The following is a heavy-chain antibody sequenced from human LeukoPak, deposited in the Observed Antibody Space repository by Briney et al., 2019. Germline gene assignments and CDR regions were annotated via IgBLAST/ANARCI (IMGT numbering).Heavy chain of an antibody. Sequence: SVKVSCKASGGTFSSYAISWVRQAPGQGLEWMGGIIPIFGTANYAQKLQGRVTMTTDTSTSTAYMELRSLRSDDTAVYYCARGPPVTMIVVVIGSDAFDIWGQGTMVTVSS. CDR3: ARGPPVTMIVVVIGSDAFDI. D-gene: IGHD3-22*01. CDR1: GGTFSSYA. V-gene: IGHV1-69*05. J-gene: IGHJ3*02. CDR2: IIPIFGTA.